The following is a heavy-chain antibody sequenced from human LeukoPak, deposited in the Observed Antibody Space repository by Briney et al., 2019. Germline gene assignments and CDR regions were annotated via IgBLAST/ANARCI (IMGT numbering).Heavy chain of an antibody. Sequence: GGSLRLSCAASGLIFSSYTMNWVRQAPGKGLEWVSSITTSSDYTKYADSVKGRFTISRDNAKNSLYLQMNSLRAEDTAVYYCAGEPYYYSDFRWFDPWGQGTLVTVSS. V-gene: IGHV3-21*01. CDR2: ITTSSDYT. CDR1: GLIFSSYT. CDR3: AGEPYYYSDFRWFDP. D-gene: IGHD4-11*01. J-gene: IGHJ5*02.